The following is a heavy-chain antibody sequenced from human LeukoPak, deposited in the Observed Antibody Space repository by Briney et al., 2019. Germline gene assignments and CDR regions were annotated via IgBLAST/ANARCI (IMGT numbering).Heavy chain of an antibody. V-gene: IGHV1-24*01. Sequence: ASVKFSCKVSGYTLTELSMHWVRQAPGKGLEWMGGFDPEDGETIYAQKFQGRVTMTEDTSTDTAYMELSSLRSEDTAVYYCATVVDILTVSIGAFDIWGQGTMVTVSS. D-gene: IGHD3-9*01. CDR1: GYTLTELS. CDR2: FDPEDGET. CDR3: ATVVDILTVSIGAFDI. J-gene: IGHJ3*02.